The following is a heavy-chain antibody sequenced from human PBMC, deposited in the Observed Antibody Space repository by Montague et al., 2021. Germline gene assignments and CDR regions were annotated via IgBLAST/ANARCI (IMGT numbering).Heavy chain of an antibody. CDR3: ARDQGQGYCGGDCYVGLDY. J-gene: IGHJ4*02. Sequence: SLRLSCAASGFTFSNHWMSWVRQAPGKGLEWVANIKYDESANYYADSVKGRFTISRDNAKNSLYLQMNSLRAEDTAVYFCARDQGQGYCGGDCYVGLDYWGQGTLVTVSS. V-gene: IGHV3-7*01. D-gene: IGHD2-21*01. CDR1: GFTFSNHW. CDR2: IKYDESAN.